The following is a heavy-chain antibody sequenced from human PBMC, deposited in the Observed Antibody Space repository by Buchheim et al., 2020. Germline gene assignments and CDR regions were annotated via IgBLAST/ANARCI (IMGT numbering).Heavy chain of an antibody. Sequence: QVLLQESGPGLLKPSETLSLTCTVSGDSLRGYYWNWIRQPPGKGLEWIGYISYGGTTQYNPTLKSRVSITLDTSKDQFHLKMNTVTAADTAKYFCARGGQTAAAVDNWFDPWGQG. V-gene: IGHV4-59*01. CDR3: ARGGQTAAAVDNWFDP. D-gene: IGHD1-14*01. J-gene: IGHJ5*02. CDR1: GDSLRGYY. CDR2: ISYGGTT.